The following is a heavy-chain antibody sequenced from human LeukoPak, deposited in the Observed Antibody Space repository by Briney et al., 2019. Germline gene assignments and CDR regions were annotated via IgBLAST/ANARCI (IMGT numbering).Heavy chain of an antibody. CDR3: AKGPVDTAMVDGFDI. CDR1: GFTFDSYA. J-gene: IGHJ3*02. D-gene: IGHD5-18*01. Sequence: GGSLKLSCAASGFTFDSYAMHWVRQAPGKGLEWVSSISWNCGSIGYADSVKGRFTISRDNAKNSLYMEMNSLRAEDMALYYCAKGPVDTAMVDGFDIWGQGTMVTVSS. CDR2: ISWNCGSI. V-gene: IGHV3-9*03.